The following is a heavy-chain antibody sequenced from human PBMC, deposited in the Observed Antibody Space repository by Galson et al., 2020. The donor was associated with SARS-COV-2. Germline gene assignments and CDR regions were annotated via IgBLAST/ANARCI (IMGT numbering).Heavy chain of an antibody. J-gene: IGHJ4*02. CDR3: ARDRVSDSSGYSYYFDY. Sequence: GESLKISCAASGFTFSSYGMHWVRQAPGKGLEWVAVIWYDGSNKYYADSVKGRFTISRDNSKNTLYLQMNSLRAEDTAVYYCARDRVSDSSGYSYYFDYWGQGTLVTVSS. D-gene: IGHD3-22*01. CDR2: IWYDGSNK. CDR1: GFTFSSYG. V-gene: IGHV3-33*01.